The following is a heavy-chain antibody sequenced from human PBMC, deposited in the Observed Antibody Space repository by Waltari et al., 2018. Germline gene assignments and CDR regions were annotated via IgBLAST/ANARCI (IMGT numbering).Heavy chain of an antibody. CDR1: GGTFSSYA. Sequence: QVQLVQSGAEVKKPGSSVKVSCKASGGTFSSYAISWVRQAPGQGLEWMGRITPIFGTANYAQKFQGRVTITADKSTSTAYMELSSLRSEDTAVYYCARGRYYYDSSGYYFWGQGTLVTVSS. CDR2: ITPIFGTA. V-gene: IGHV1-69*08. J-gene: IGHJ4*02. D-gene: IGHD3-22*01. CDR3: ARGRYYYDSSGYYF.